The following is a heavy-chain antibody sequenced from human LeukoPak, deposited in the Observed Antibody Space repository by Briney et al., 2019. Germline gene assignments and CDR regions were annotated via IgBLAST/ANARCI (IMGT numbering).Heavy chain of an antibody. CDR2: IYHSGRT. Sequence: SGTLSLTCGVSGGSISSTNWWTWVRQPPGEGLEWIGYIYHSGRTYYNPSLMSRVTISVDRSKNQFSLKLSSVTAADTAVYYCARGGFNDGIDYWGQGTLVTVST. V-gene: IGHV4-4*02. CDR1: GGSISSTNW. J-gene: IGHJ4*02. CDR3: ARGGFNDGIDY. D-gene: IGHD3-10*01.